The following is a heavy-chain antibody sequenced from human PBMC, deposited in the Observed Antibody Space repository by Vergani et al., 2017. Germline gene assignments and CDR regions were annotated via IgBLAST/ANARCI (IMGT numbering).Heavy chain of an antibody. D-gene: IGHD3-3*01. V-gene: IGHV4-34*01. CDR2: INHSGST. CDR1: GGSISSYY. CDR3: ARGGSITIFGVVIRPNYFDY. Sequence: QVQLQESGPGLVQPSETLSLTCTVSGGSISSYYWSWIRQPPGKGLEWIGEINHSGSTNYNPSLKSRVTISVDTAKNQFSLKLSSVTAADTAVYYCARGGSITIFGVVIRPNYFDYWGQGTLVTVSS. J-gene: IGHJ4*02.